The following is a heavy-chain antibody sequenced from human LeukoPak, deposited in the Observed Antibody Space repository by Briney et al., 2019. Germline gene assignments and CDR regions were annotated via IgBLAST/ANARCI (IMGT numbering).Heavy chain of an antibody. V-gene: IGHV4-39*01. Sequence: LETLSLTCTVSGGSISSSSDYWGWIRQAPGKGLEWIGSIYYHENTYYNSSLKSRVTISVDTSKNQFSLKLNSVTAADTAVYFCARRAYSAAYWKHLDYWGQGTLVTVSS. CDR1: GGSISSSSDY. CDR3: ARRAYSAAYWKHLDY. CDR2: IYYHENT. D-gene: IGHD1-1*01. J-gene: IGHJ4*02.